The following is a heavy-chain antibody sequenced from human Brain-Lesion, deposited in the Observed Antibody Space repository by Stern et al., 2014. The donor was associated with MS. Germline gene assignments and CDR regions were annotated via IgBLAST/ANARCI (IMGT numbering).Heavy chain of an antibody. CDR3: AGEEDIRYCSGGSCTGNWFDP. CDR1: GGSVSSTSYA. D-gene: IGHD2-15*01. Sequence: VQLVESGPGLVKPSETLSLTCTVAGGSVSSTSYAWAWIRQPPGKGLEWIGTIYYSGNTSYSPSLKSRLTISLDTPKNQFSLQRRSGTAADTAVYYCAGEEDIRYCSGGSCTGNWFDPWGQGTLVTVSS. V-gene: IGHV4-39*01. CDR2: IYYSGNT. J-gene: IGHJ5*02.